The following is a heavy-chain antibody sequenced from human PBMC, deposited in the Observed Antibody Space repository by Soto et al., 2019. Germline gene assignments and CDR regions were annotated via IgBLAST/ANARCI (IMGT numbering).Heavy chain of an antibody. CDR2: IYSGGST. CDR1: GFTVSSNY. CDR3: ARDPRPGENDAFDI. V-gene: IGHV3-66*01. D-gene: IGHD1-26*01. Sequence: EVQLVESGGGLVQPGGSLRLSCAASGFTVSSNYMSWVRQAPGKGLEWVSVIYSGGSTYYADSVKSRFTISRDNSKNTLYLQMNSLRAEDTAVYYCARDPRPGENDAFDIWGQGTMVTVSS. J-gene: IGHJ3*02.